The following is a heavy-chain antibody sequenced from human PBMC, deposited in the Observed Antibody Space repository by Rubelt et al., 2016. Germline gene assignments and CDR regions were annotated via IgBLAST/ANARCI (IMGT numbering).Heavy chain of an antibody. CDR1: GGSISSNNW. Sequence: QVQLQESGPGLVKPSGTLSLTCGVSGGSISSNNWWGWVRQPPGKGLEWIGEIHQSGSTNYNPSLKSRVTISADTSNNKFSQKLGSVTAADTAVYYCARLQWELSTIDFWGQGTLVTVSS. J-gene: IGHJ4*02. D-gene: IGHD1-26*01. CDR2: IHQSGST. CDR3: ARLQWELSTIDF. V-gene: IGHV4-4*02.